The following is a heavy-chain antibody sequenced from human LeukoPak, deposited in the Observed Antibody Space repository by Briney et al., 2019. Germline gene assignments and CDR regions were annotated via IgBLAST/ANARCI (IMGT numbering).Heavy chain of an antibody. CDR1: GYTFTSYS. CDR2: ISTSNGSL. CDR3: ARVYGSGSYAYSY. D-gene: IGHD3-10*01. J-gene: IGHJ4*02. V-gene: IGHV1-18*01. Sequence: ASVKVSCKASGYTFTSYSISWVRQAPGQGLEWMGWISTSNGSLNYAQKFQGRVTMTTDTSTSTAYMELRSLRSDDTAVYYCARVYGSGSYAYSYWGQGTLVIVSS.